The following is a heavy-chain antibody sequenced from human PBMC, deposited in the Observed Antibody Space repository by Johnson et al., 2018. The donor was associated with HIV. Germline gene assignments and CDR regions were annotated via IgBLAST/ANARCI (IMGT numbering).Heavy chain of an antibody. V-gene: IGHV3-53*01. CDR3: ARACRDGYTCDVYDI. D-gene: IGHD5-24*01. Sequence: VQVVESGGGLIQPGGSLRLSCAASGFIVSSKYMSWVRQAPGKGLEWVSVIYSGGRTDYADSVKGRFTISRDNSKNTLYLQMNSLRAEDTAVYYCARACRDGYTCDVYDIWGQGTMLTVSS. CDR2: IYSGGRT. J-gene: IGHJ3*02. CDR1: GFIVSSKY.